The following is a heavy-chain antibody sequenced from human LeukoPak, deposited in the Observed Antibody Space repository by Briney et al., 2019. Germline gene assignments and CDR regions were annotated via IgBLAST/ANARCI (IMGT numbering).Heavy chain of an antibody. CDR3: ARGIAAALEDWFDP. J-gene: IGHJ5*02. D-gene: IGHD6-13*01. CDR2: INPNGGGT. CDR1: GYTFTGYY. Sequence: ASVKVSCEASGYTFTGYYMHWVRQAPGQGLEWMGRINPNGGGTNYAQKFQGRVTMTRDTSISTAYMELSRLRSDDTAVYYCARGIAAALEDWFDPWGQGTLVTASS. V-gene: IGHV1-2*06.